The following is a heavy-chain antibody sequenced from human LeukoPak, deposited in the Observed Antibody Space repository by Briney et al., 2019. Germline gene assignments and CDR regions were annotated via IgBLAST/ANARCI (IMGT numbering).Heavy chain of an antibody. CDR2: IKLDGSEK. V-gene: IGHV3-7*03. CDR1: GFTFSNYW. CDR3: ARDQYDTWSRRGNFDS. D-gene: IGHD3-3*01. J-gene: IGHJ4*02. Sequence: PGGSLRLSCVASGFTFSNYWMSWVRQAPGKGLEWVANIKLDGSEKNYVDSVKGRFTISRDNTKNSLYLQMNSLRAEDTAVFYCARDQYDTWSRRGNFDSWGQGTLVIVSS.